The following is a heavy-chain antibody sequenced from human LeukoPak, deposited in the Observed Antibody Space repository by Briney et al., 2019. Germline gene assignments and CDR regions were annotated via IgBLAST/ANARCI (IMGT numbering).Heavy chain of an antibody. V-gene: IGHV4-34*01. CDR1: GGSFSYYY. Sequence: SETLSLTCAVYGGSFSYYYWSWIRQPPGKGLEWIGEINHSGSTNYNPSLKSRVTISVDTSKNQFSLKLSSVTAADTAVYYCARSRAAIIYYYGSGSYSPFDYWGQGTLVTVSS. CDR3: ARSRAAIIYYYGSGSYSPFDY. J-gene: IGHJ4*02. D-gene: IGHD3-10*01. CDR2: INHSGST.